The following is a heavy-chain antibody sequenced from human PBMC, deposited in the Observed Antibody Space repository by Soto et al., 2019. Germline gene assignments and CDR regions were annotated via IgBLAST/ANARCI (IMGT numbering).Heavy chain of an antibody. J-gene: IGHJ4*02. CDR1: GGSISSYY. Sequence: SETLSLTCTVSGGSISSYYWSWIRQPPGKGLEWIGYIYYSGSTNYNPSLKSRVTISVDTSKSQFSLKLSSVTAADTAVYYCARASSSSSAADSWGQGLQVTVSS. CDR3: ARASSSSSAADS. D-gene: IGHD6-6*01. CDR2: IYYSGST. V-gene: IGHV4-59*08.